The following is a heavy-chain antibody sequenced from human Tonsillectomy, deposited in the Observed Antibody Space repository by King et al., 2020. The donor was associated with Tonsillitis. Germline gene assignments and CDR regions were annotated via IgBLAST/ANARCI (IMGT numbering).Heavy chain of an antibody. CDR1: GFTFSRYG. CDR2: IGYDGRDK. V-gene: IGHV3-30*02. D-gene: IGHD3-10*01. Sequence: VQLVESGGGVVQPGGSLRLSCAASGFTFSRYGMHWVRQAPGKGLEWVAFIGYDGRDKYYADSVKGRFTISRENSKNTLYLQMNSLRAEDTDVYYCAREGIDAFDIWGQGTMVTVSS. CDR3: AREGIDAFDI. J-gene: IGHJ3*02.